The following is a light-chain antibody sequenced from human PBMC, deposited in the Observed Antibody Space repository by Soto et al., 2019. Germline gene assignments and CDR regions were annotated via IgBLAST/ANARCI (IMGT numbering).Light chain of an antibody. CDR3: CAYAGSYTL. V-gene: IGLV2-11*01. CDR2: DVN. J-gene: IGLJ2*01. Sequence: QSALTQPRSVSGSPGQSVTISCTGTSSDIGGYGFVSWYQQHPGKAPKLLIYDVNKRPAGVPDRFSGSKSGNTASLTISGLQADDEADYYCCAYAGSYTLFGGGTKVTVL. CDR1: SSDIGGYGF.